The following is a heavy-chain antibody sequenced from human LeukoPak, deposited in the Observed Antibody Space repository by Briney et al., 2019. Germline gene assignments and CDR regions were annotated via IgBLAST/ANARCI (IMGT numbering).Heavy chain of an antibody. CDR3: AGDIVSSGYNGY. D-gene: IGHD3-22*01. CDR1: GYTFTNYG. V-gene: IGHV1-18*01. J-gene: IGHJ4*02. CDR2: ISAYNGNT. Sequence: ASVKVSFKASGYTFTNYGITWVRQAPGQGLEWMGWISAYNGNTNYAQKLQGRVTMTTDTSTSTAYMELTSLRSDDTAVYYCAGDIVSSGYNGYWGQGALVTVSS.